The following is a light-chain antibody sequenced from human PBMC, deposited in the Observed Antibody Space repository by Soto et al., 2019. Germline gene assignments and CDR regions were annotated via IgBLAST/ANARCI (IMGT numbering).Light chain of an antibody. CDR3: QQYNMWPIT. Sequence: EIVLTQSPVTLSVSPGDRATLSCRARHSVYRNLAWYQQKPGQAPRLLIFGASTRATGIPARFSASGSGTAFTLTISRLQSEDFAVYYCQQYNMWPITFGPGTKVDLK. J-gene: IGKJ3*01. CDR2: GAS. V-gene: IGKV3-15*01. CDR1: HSVYRN.